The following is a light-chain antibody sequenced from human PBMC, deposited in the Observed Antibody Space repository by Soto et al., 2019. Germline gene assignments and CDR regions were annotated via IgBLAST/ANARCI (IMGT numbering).Light chain of an antibody. CDR2: DAS. J-gene: IGKJ1*01. CDR1: QSVSSY. Sequence: EIVLTQSPATGSLSPGERATLSCRASQSVSSYLAWYQQKPGQAPRLLIYDASNRATGIPARFSGSGSGTDFTLTISSLEPEDFAVYYCQQRSNWWTFGQGTKVDIK. V-gene: IGKV3-11*01. CDR3: QQRSNWWT.